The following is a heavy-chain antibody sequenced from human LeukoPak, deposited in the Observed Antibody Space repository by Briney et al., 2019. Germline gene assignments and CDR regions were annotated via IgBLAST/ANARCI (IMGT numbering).Heavy chain of an antibody. D-gene: IGHD1-26*01. V-gene: IGHV3-30*18. Sequence: PGGSLRLSCAASGFTFSSYGMDWVRQAPGKGLEWVAVISYDGSNKYYADSVKGRFTISRDNSKNTLYLQMNSLSAEDTAVYYCAKDSDVGYDHWGQGTLVTVSS. CDR1: GFTFSSYG. CDR3: AKDSDVGYDH. J-gene: IGHJ4*02. CDR2: ISYDGSNK.